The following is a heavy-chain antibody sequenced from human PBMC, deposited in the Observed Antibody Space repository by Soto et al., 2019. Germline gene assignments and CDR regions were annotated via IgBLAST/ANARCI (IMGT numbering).Heavy chain of an antibody. Sequence: ASVKVSCKASGGTFSSYAISWVRQAPGQGLEWMGGIIPIFGTANYAQKFQGRVTITADESTSTAYMELSSLRSEDTAVYYCARYQPHTAHYYYGMDVWGQGTTVTVSS. CDR1: GGTFSSYA. D-gene: IGHD2-2*01. V-gene: IGHV1-69*13. CDR3: ARYQPHTAHYYYGMDV. J-gene: IGHJ6*02. CDR2: IIPIFGTA.